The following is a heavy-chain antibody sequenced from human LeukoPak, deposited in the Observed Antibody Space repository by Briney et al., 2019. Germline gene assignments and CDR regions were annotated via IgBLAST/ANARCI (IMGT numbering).Heavy chain of an antibody. V-gene: IGHV1-3*01. CDR2: INAGNGNT. CDR3: AAEGFVGEFVAQQWLVQT. CDR1: GYTFTSYA. Sequence: ASVKVSCKASGYTFTSYAMHWVRQAPGQTLEWMGWINAGNGNTKYSQKFQGRVTITRDMSTSTAYMELSSLRSEDTAVYYCAAEGFVGEFVAQQWLVQTWGQGTLVTVSS. D-gene: IGHD6-19*01. J-gene: IGHJ5*02.